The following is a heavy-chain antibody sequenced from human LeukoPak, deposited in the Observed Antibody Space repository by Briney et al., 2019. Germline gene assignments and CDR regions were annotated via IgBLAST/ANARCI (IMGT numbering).Heavy chain of an antibody. CDR1: GGTFSSYA. V-gene: IGHV1-69*13. D-gene: IGHD6-19*01. CDR3: ARLYSGGYYYYMDV. Sequence: GASVKVSCKASGGTFSSYAISWVRQAPGQGLEWMGGIIPIFGTANYAQKFQGRVTITADESTSTAYMELSSLRSEDTAVYYCARLYSGGYYYYMDVWGKGTTVTVSS. CDR2: IIPIFGTA. J-gene: IGHJ6*03.